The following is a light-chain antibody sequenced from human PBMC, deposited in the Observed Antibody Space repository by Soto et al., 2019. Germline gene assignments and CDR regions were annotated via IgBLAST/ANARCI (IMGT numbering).Light chain of an antibody. CDR1: QSVTTY. V-gene: IGKV1-39*01. CDR2: VAS. CDR3: QQTYSTPPLS. J-gene: IGKJ4*01. Sequence: DIRMTQSPSSLSASVGDRVTITCRASQSVTTYLNWYQQKPGKAPKLLIYVASTLQSGVPSRFSGSGSGTDFALTISSLQPEDSATYVCQQTYSTPPLSFGGGTRIEIK.